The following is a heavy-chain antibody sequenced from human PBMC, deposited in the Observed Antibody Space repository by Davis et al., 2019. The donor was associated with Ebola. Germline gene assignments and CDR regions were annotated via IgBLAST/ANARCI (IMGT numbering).Heavy chain of an antibody. Sequence: MPSETLSLTCGVSGGSFSGFYWSWLRQFPGRGLEWIGEIKYSGSTKYNPSLKSRVTISVDTSKNQFSLKLSSVTAADTAVYYCARSAATMVTRWGQGTLVTVSS. CDR1: GGSFSGFY. CDR2: IKYSGST. D-gene: IGHD4-23*01. J-gene: IGHJ4*02. V-gene: IGHV4-34*01. CDR3: ARSAATMVTR.